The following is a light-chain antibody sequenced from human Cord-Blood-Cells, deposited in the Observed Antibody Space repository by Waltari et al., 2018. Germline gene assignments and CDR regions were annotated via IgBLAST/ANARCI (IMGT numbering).Light chain of an antibody. Sequence: EIVLTQSPATLSLSPGERATLSCRASQSVSSDLAWYQQKPGQAPRRLIYDASNRATGIPARFSGSGSGTDFTLTISSLEPEDFAVYYCQQRSNWPTFGGGTKVEIK. CDR1: QSVSSD. CDR3: QQRSNWPT. CDR2: DAS. V-gene: IGKV3-11*01. J-gene: IGKJ4*01.